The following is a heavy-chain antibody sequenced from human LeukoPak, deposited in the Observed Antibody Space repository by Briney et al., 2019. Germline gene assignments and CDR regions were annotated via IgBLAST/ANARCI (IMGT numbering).Heavy chain of an antibody. D-gene: IGHD3-10*01. J-gene: IGHJ4*02. CDR1: GYTLTGYD. V-gene: IGHV1-2*05. CDR2: INTHSGGT. CDR3: ARVFGTVDY. Sequence: ASLKVSCKASGYTLTGYDMHWVPHSPGQGVEWMGRINTHSGGTNSAQKFQGRVTMTRDTSISTAYVDLSRLRSDDADAYYCARVFGTVDYWGQGPMVTVSS.